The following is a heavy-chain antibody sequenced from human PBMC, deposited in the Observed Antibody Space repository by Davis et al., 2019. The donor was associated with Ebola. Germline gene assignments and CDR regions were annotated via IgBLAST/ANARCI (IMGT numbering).Heavy chain of an antibody. CDR3: ARENYDFWSGYPPFFDY. Sequence: GSLRLSCAVYGGSFSGYYWSWIRQPPGKGLEWIGEINHSGSTNYNPSLKSRVTISVDTSKNQFSLKLSSVTAADTAVYYCARENYDFWSGYPPFFDYWGQGTLVTVSS. CDR1: GGSFSGYY. V-gene: IGHV4-34*01. D-gene: IGHD3-3*01. J-gene: IGHJ4*02. CDR2: INHSGST.